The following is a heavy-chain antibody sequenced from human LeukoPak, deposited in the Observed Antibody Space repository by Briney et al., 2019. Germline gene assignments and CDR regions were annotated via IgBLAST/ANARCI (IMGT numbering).Heavy chain of an antibody. CDR3: ARGGDDYVWGSYAFDI. Sequence: ASVKVSCKASGYTFTSYGISWVRQAPGQGLKWMGWISAYNGNTNYAQKLQGRVTMTTDTSTSTAYMELRSLRSDDTAVYYCARGGDDYVWGSYAFDIWGQGTMVTVSS. V-gene: IGHV1-18*01. J-gene: IGHJ3*02. D-gene: IGHD3-16*01. CDR1: GYTFTSYG. CDR2: ISAYNGNT.